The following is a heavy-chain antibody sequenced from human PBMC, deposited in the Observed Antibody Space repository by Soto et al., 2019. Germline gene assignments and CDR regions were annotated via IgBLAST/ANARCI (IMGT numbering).Heavy chain of an antibody. CDR1: GFTFSNYA. D-gene: IGHD6-13*01. CDR2: ISTDGNKR. J-gene: IGHJ6*02. Sequence: QPGGSLRLSCAVSGFTFSNYAMHWVRQAPGKGLEWVAVISTDGNKRNYADSVKGRFTISRDNSKNTLSLQMNSLRTEDTAVYYCARDRYSSSWYPGETRYNDYAMDVWGQGTTVTVSS. CDR3: ARDRYSSSWYPGETRYNDYAMDV. V-gene: IGHV3-30-3*01.